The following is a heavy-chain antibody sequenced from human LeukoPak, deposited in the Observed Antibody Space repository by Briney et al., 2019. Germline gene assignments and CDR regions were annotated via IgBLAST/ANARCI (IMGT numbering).Heavy chain of an antibody. J-gene: IGHJ4*02. CDR1: RYTFTSYA. CDR3: ARLCSGGSCYYYFDY. D-gene: IGHD2-15*01. Sequence: EASLKGSCKPSRYTFTSYAMHWVRPAPRQRLEWMGWINAGNGNTKYSQKFQGRVTITRDTSASTAYMELSSLRSEDTAVYYCARLCSGGSCYYYFDYRGQGTLVTVSS. V-gene: IGHV1-3*01. CDR2: INAGNGNT.